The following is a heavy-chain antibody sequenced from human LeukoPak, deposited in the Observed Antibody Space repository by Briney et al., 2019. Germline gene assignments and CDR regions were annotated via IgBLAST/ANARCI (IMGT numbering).Heavy chain of an antibody. CDR1: GFTFSSYS. CDR3: ARDIGSGYDVAFDI. Sequence: GGSLRLSCAASGFTFSSYSMNWVRQAPGKGLEWVSSISSSSSYIYYADSVKGRFTISRDNAKNSLYLQMNSLRAEDTAVYYCARDIGSGYDVAFDIWGQGTMVTVSS. J-gene: IGHJ3*02. CDR2: ISSSSSYI. D-gene: IGHD5-12*01. V-gene: IGHV3-21*01.